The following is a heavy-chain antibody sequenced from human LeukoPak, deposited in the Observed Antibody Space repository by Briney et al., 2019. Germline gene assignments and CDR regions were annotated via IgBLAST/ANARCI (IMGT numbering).Heavy chain of an antibody. J-gene: IGHJ6*02. D-gene: IGHD3-10*01. CDR3: AREGVRDDYYYYYGMDV. CDR2: INPNSGGT. V-gene: IGHV1-2*02. CDR1: GYTFTGYY. Sequence: AAVTVSRKCSGYTFTGYYMHWVRQPRAQGLEWMGCINPNSGGTNYAQKFQGRVTMTRDTPISTAYMELSRLRSDDTAVYYCAREGVRDDYYYYYGMDVWGQGTTVTVSS.